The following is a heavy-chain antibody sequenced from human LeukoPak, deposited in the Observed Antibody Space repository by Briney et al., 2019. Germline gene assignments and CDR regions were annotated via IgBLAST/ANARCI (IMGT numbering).Heavy chain of an antibody. D-gene: IGHD3-10*01. Sequence: GGSLRLSCAASGSTFSSYSMNWVRQAPGKGLEWVSSISSSSSYIYYADSVKGRFTISRDNAKNSLYLQMNSLRAEDTAVYYCAREDSYYYGSGSYPFDYWGQGTLVTVSS. CDR1: GSTFSSYS. CDR3: AREDSYYYGSGSYPFDY. J-gene: IGHJ4*02. CDR2: ISSSSSYI. V-gene: IGHV3-21*01.